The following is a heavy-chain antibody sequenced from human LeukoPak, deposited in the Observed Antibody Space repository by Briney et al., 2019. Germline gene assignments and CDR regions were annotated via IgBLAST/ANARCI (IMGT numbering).Heavy chain of an antibody. CDR2: INPNSGGT. Sequence: ASVNVSCKASGYTFTGYYMHWVRQAPGQGLEWMGRINPNSGGTNYAQKFQGRVTMTRDTSISTAYMELSRLRSDDTAVYYCAREFRIAAAADDYWGQGTLVTVSS. CDR3: AREFRIAAAADDY. J-gene: IGHJ4*02. V-gene: IGHV1-2*06. D-gene: IGHD6-13*01. CDR1: GYTFTGYY.